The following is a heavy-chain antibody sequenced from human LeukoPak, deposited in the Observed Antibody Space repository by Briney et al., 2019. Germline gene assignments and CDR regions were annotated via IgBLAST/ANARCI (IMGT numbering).Heavy chain of an antibody. Sequence: SETLSLTCAVYGGSFSGYYWSWIRQPPGKGLEWIGEINHSGSTNYNPSLKSRVTISVDTSKNQFSLKLSSVTAADTAVYYCARHGSASYYYYYMDVWGKGTTVTIS. D-gene: IGHD3-10*01. CDR3: ARHGSASYYYYYMDV. J-gene: IGHJ6*03. V-gene: IGHV4-34*01. CDR2: INHSGST. CDR1: GGSFSGYY.